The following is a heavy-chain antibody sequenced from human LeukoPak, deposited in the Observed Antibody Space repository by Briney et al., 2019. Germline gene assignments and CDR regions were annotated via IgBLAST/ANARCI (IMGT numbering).Heavy chain of an antibody. CDR1: GGSISSYY. V-gene: IGHV4-59*01. Sequence: PSETLSLTCTVSGGSISSYYWSWIRQPPGKGLEWIGYIYYSGSTNYNPSLKSRVTILVDTSKNQFSLKLSSVTAADTAVYYCARVAQHPGIAVAGFDYWGQGTLVTVSS. CDR2: IYYSGST. CDR3: ARVAQHPGIAVAGFDY. J-gene: IGHJ4*02. D-gene: IGHD6-19*01.